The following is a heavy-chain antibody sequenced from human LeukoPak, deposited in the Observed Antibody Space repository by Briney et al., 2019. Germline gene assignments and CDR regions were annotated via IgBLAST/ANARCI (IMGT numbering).Heavy chain of an antibody. V-gene: IGHV4-34*01. CDR1: GGSFSDYY. J-gene: IGHJ6*02. CDR2: INHSGST. Sequence: SETLSLICAVYGGSFSDYYWSWIRQPPGKGLEWIGEINHSGSTNYNPSLKSRVTISVDTSKNQFSLMLSSVTAADTAVYYSASILPRPYYYYYGMDVWGQGTTVTVSS. CDR3: ASILPRPYYYYYGMDV. D-gene: IGHD2-21*01.